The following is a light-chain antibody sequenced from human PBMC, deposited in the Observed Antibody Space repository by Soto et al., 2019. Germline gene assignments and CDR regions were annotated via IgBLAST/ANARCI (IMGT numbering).Light chain of an antibody. V-gene: IGLV2-8*01. CDR2: EVS. Sequence: QSALTQPPSASGSPGQSVTISCTGTSSDVGGYNYVSSYQQHPGKAPKLMIYEVSKRPSGVPDRFSGSKSGNTASLTVSGLQAEDEAAYYCSSYAGSNNMVFGGGTKLTVL. J-gene: IGLJ2*01. CDR1: SSDVGGYNY. CDR3: SSYAGSNNMV.